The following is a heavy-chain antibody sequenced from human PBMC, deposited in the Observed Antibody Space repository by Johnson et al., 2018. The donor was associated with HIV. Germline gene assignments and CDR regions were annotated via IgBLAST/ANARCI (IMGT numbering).Heavy chain of an antibody. J-gene: IGHJ3*02. Sequence: VQLVESGGGLIQPGESLRLSCAASGFTFSSFDMHWVRQVTGKGLEWVPTIGSAGDTYYPGSVKGSFTISRENAKNSLFLQMNNLRAGDTAVYYCARARATTGAFDIWGQGTLVTVSS. V-gene: IGHV3-13*01. CDR1: GFTFSSFD. CDR2: IGSAGDT. D-gene: IGHD4-17*01. CDR3: ARARATTGAFDI.